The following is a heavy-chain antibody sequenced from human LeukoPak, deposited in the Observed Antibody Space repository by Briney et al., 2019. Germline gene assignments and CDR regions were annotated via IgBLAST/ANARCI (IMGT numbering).Heavy chain of an antibody. CDR1: GYTFTSYG. CDR2: ISAYNGNT. D-gene: IGHD3-22*01. CDR3: ARDTYYYDSSGYYRVWSIDDAFDI. Sequence: ASVKVSCKASGYTFTSYGMSWVRQAPGQGLEWMGWISAYNGNTNYAQKLQGRVTMTTDTSTSTAYMEVRSLRSDDTAVYYCARDTYYYDSSGYYRVWSIDDAFDIWGQGTMVTVSS. V-gene: IGHV1-18*01. J-gene: IGHJ3*02.